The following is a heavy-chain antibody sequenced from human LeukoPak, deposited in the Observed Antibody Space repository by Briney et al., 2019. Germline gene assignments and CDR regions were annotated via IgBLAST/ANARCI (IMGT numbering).Heavy chain of an antibody. D-gene: IGHD5-18*01. J-gene: IGHJ4*02. V-gene: IGHV1-3*01. CDR3: ARDRGYSYGIFDY. CDR1: GYTFTSYA. Sequence: ASVKVSCKASGYTFTSYAMHWVRQAPGQRLEWMGWINAGNGNTKYSQKFQGRVTITRDTSASTAYMELSSLRSEDTAVYYCARDRGYSYGIFDYWGQGTLVTVSS. CDR2: INAGNGNT.